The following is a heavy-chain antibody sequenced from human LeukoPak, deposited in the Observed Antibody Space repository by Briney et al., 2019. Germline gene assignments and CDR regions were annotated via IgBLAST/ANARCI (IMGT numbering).Heavy chain of an antibody. Sequence: GSLRLSCAASGFTFSSHSMNWVRQPPGKGLEWIGEINHSGSTNYNPSLKSRVTISVDTSKNQFSLKLSSVTAADTAVYYCASAMGPDAFDIWGQGTMVTVSS. D-gene: IGHD2-8*01. J-gene: IGHJ3*02. V-gene: IGHV4-34*01. CDR2: INHSGST. CDR3: ASAMGPDAFDI. CDR1: GFTFSSHS.